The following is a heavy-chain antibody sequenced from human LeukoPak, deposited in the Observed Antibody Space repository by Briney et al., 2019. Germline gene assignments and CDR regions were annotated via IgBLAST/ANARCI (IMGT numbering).Heavy chain of an antibody. CDR1: GFTFSNSA. V-gene: IGHV3-30*04. J-gene: IGHJ4*02. D-gene: IGHD6-19*01. Sequence: GGSLRLSCAASGFTFSNSAMHWVRQAPGKGLEWVALISYDGSNKYYADSVKGRFTISRDNSKNTLYLLMNSLRAEDTAVYYCARQGTYSSAIGMGYWGQGTLVTVSS. CDR3: ARQGTYSSAIGMGY. CDR2: ISYDGSNK.